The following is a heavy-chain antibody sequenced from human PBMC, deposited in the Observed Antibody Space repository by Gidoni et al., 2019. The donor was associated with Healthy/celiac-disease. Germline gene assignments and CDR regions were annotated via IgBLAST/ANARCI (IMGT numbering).Heavy chain of an antibody. J-gene: IGHJ3*02. D-gene: IGHD6-13*01. V-gene: IGHV4-30-2*01. CDR2: IYHSGST. Sequence: QLQLQESGSGLVKPSQTLSLTCAVSGGSISSGGHSWSWIRQPPGKGLEWIGYIYHSGSTYYNPSLKSRVTISVDRSKNQFSLKLSSVTAADTAVYYCARTRTYPGIAAAGKIAAFDIWGQGTMVTVSS. CDR3: ARTRTYPGIAAAGKIAAFDI. CDR1: GGSISSGGHS.